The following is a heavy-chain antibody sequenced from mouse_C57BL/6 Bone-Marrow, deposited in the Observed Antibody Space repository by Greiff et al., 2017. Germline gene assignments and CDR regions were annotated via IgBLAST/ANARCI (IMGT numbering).Heavy chain of an antibody. CDR2: IYPGSGST. Sequence: QVQLQQPGAELVKPGASVKMSCKASGYTFTSYWITWVKQRPGQGLEWIGDIYPGSGSTNYNEKFKSKATLTVDTSSSTAYMQLSSLTSEDSAVYYCAREYEDYDVSWFAYWGQGTLVTVSA. V-gene: IGHV1-55*01. D-gene: IGHD2-4*01. CDR1: GYTFTSYW. CDR3: AREYEDYDVSWFAY. J-gene: IGHJ3*01.